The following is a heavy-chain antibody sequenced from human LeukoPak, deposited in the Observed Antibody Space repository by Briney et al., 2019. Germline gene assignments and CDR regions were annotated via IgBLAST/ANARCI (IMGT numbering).Heavy chain of an antibody. CDR2: VNHRGDT. J-gene: IGHJ4*03. CDR1: GGSFSAYY. Sequence: SETLSLTCAVYGGSFSAYYWSWIRQSAGKGLQWIAEVNHRGDTNYNPSVKGRVTISVDTSKNQFSLKVTSLTAADTAVYYCARGPTISETGYFDYWGQGTLVTVSS. V-gene: IGHV4-34*01. D-gene: IGHD1-1*01. CDR3: ARGPTISETGYFDY.